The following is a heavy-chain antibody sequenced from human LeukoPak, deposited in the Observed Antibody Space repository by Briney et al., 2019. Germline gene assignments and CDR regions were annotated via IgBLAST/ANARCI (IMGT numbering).Heavy chain of an antibody. D-gene: IGHD1-26*01. Sequence: SETLSLTCTVSGGSISSSSFYWGWIRQPPGKGLEWIGTIFYSGSTYYNPSLRSRVTMSVDTSKNQFSLNLSSVTAADTAVYYCARHGSGGRAFDIWGQGTMVTVSS. CDR1: GGSISSSSFY. J-gene: IGHJ3*02. V-gene: IGHV4-39*01. CDR2: IFYSGST. CDR3: ARHGSGGRAFDI.